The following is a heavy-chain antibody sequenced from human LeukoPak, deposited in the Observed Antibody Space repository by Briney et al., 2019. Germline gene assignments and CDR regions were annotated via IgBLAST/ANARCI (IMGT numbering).Heavy chain of an antibody. Sequence: GGSLRLSCAASGFTFSSYAMSWVRQAPGKGLEWVSAISGSGGSTYYADSVKGRFTISRDNSKNTLYLQMNSLRAEDTAVYYCAKEGSLCSGGSCYRGPFDYWGQGTLVTVSS. V-gene: IGHV3-23*01. J-gene: IGHJ4*02. D-gene: IGHD2-15*01. CDR2: ISGSGGST. CDR3: AKEGSLCSGGSCYRGPFDY. CDR1: GFTFSSYA.